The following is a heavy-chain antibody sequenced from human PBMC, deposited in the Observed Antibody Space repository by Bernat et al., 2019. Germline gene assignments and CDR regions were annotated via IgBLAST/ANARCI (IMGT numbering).Heavy chain of an antibody. CDR2: IGPNGNGP. D-gene: IGHD5-18*01. J-gene: IGHJ4*02. CDR3: VKDLHTDVDY. Sequence: ELQLVESGGGWVQPGGSLNLSSPDFGFPFSIYSIYWSRRAPGKGLEYVSGIGPNGNGPYYVDSVKGRFTISRDNSKDTLYLQMSSLRVEDTAVYYCVKDLHTDVDYWGQGIAVTVSS. V-gene: IGHV3-64D*06. CDR1: GFPFSIYS.